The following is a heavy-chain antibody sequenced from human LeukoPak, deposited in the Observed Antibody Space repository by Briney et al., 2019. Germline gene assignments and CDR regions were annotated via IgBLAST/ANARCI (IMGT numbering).Heavy chain of an antibody. CDR1: GFTVSSNY. D-gene: IGHD6-19*01. Sequence: GGSLRLSCAASGFTVSSNYMSWVRQAPGKGLEWVSVIYSGGSTYYADSVKGRFTISRDNSKNTLYLQMNSLRAEDTAVYYCARLPRSSGWSCFDYWDQGTLVTVSS. J-gene: IGHJ4*02. CDR2: IYSGGST. CDR3: ARLPRSSGWSCFDY. V-gene: IGHV3-53*01.